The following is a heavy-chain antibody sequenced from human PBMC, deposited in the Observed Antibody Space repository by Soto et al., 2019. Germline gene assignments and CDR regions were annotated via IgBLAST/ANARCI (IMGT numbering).Heavy chain of an antibody. CDR1: GGSISSYY. Sequence: PSETLSLTCTVSGGSISSYYWSWIRQPPGKGLEWIGYIYYSVSTNYNPSLKSRVTISVDTSKNQFSLKLSSVTAADTAVYYCARDSNLCANGVCYMRYYYVMYVCGQGTRVTFSS. V-gene: IGHV4-59*01. D-gene: IGHD2-8*01. CDR2: IYYSVST. CDR3: ARDSNLCANGVCYMRYYYVMYV. J-gene: IGHJ6*02.